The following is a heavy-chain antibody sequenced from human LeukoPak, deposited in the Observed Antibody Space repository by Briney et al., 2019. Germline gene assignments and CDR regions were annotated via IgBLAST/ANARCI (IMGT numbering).Heavy chain of an antibody. J-gene: IGHJ4*02. CDR3: ARGPTLTTVDN. D-gene: IGHD3-3*01. V-gene: IGHV3-30*03. CDR2: VSSDGGTK. CDR1: KFTFSNYG. Sequence: GGSLRLSCTASKFTFSNYGMQWVRQAPGKGLEWVAVVSSDGGTKYYADSVKGRFTISRDNSRNTMYLQMNSLRAEDTAVYYCARGPTLTTVDNWGQGTLVTVSS.